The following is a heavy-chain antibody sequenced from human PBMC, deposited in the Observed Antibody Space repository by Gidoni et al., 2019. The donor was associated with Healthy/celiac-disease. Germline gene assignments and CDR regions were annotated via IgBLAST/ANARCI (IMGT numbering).Heavy chain of an antibody. D-gene: IGHD6-19*01. CDR3: ASRGNSGWYEGDDDAFDI. V-gene: IGHV3-72*01. CDR1: GFTFSDHY. J-gene: IGHJ3*02. Sequence: EVQLVESGGGLVQPGGSLRLSCSASGFTFSDHYMDWVRQAPGKGLEWVGRTRNKANSYTTEYAASVKGRFTISRDDSKNSLYLQMNSLKTEDTAVYYCASRGNSGWYEGDDDAFDIWGQGTMVTVSS. CDR2: TRNKANSYTT.